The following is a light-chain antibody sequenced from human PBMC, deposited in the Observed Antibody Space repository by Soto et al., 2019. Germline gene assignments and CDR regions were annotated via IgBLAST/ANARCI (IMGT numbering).Light chain of an antibody. CDR2: GAS. CDR1: QSVTSGY. CDR3: QHYSSSPPAIT. J-gene: IGKJ5*01. Sequence: EIVLTQSPATLSLSPGERATLSCRAGQSVTSGYLAWYQQQPNQAPRLLIYGASYRATGIPDRFSGGGSGTDFTLTISRLEPEDFAVYYCQHYSSSPPAITFGQGTRLEI. V-gene: IGKV3-20*01.